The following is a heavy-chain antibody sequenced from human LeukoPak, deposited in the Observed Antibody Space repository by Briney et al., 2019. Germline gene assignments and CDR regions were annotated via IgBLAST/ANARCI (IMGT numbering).Heavy chain of an antibody. Sequence: SETLSLTCTVSGGSISSSSYYWGWIRQPPGKGLEWIGSIYYSGSTYYNPSLKSRVTISVDTSKNQFSLKLSSVTAADTAVYYCARDSDSSGWYSYWGQGTLVTVSS. J-gene: IGHJ4*02. D-gene: IGHD6-19*01. CDR1: GGSISSSSYY. CDR2: IYYSGST. V-gene: IGHV4-39*07. CDR3: ARDSDSSGWYSY.